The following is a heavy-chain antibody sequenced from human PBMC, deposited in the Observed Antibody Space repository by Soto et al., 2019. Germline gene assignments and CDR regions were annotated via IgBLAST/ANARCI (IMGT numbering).Heavy chain of an antibody. CDR1: GGSISSYY. V-gene: IGHV4-59*08. CDR3: ARGLYYYDSSGYWGY. J-gene: IGHJ4*02. Sequence: SETLSLTCTVSGGSISSYYWSWIRQSPEKGLEWIGYIYYSGTTNYNPSLKSRVTISVDTSQNHFSLKLSSVTAADTAVYYCARGLYYYDSSGYWGYWGQGTLVTVSS. D-gene: IGHD3-22*01. CDR2: IYYSGTT.